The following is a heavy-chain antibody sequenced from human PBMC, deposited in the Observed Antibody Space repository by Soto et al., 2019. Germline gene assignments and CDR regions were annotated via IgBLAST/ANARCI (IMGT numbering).Heavy chain of an antibody. CDR3: GRCTSTSCHLGSEY. D-gene: IGHD2-2*01. Sequence: QVLLVDSGGGVVQPGRSLRLSCAASGFTFSSYAMNWVRQAPGKGLEWVALISYDGSNKYYADSVRGRFTISRDSSTNTLFLQMNSLRAADTAVYYCGRCTSTSCHLGSEYWGQGTLVTVSS. CDR1: GFTFSSYA. J-gene: IGHJ4*02. CDR2: ISYDGSNK. V-gene: IGHV3-30-3*01.